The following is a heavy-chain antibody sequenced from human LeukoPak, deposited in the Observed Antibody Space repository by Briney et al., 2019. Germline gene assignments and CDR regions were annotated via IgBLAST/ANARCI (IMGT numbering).Heavy chain of an antibody. CDR3: ARDQNNTVFDY. D-gene: IGHD4-17*01. Sequence: SETLSLTCAVYGGSLSGYYWSWIRQPPGKGLEWIGEINHSGSTNYNPSLKSRVTISVDTSKNQFSLKLSSVTAADTAVYYCARDQNNTVFDYWGQGTLVTVSS. CDR1: GGSLSGYY. J-gene: IGHJ4*02. V-gene: IGHV4-34*01. CDR2: INHSGST.